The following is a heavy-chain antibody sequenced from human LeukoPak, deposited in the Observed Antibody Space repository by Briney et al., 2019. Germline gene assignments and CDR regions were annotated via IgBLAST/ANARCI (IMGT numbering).Heavy chain of an antibody. J-gene: IGHJ4*02. CDR2: IYYSGST. D-gene: IGHD5-12*01. Sequence: PSETLSLTCTVSGGSISSYYWSWIRQPPGKGLEWIGYIYYSGSTNYNPSLKSRVTISVDTSKNQFSLKLSSVTAADTAVYYCARDDGYSGYDWSQGTLVTVSS. V-gene: IGHV4-59*01. CDR3: ARDDGYSGYD. CDR1: GGSISSYY.